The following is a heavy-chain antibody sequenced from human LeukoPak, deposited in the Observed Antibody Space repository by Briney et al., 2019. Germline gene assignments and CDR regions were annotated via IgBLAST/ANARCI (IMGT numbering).Heavy chain of an antibody. J-gene: IGHJ4*02. V-gene: IGHV1-18*01. CDR2: ISAYNGNT. D-gene: IGHD3-3*01. Sequence: ASVKVSCKASGYTFTSYGISWVRQAPGQGLEWMGWISAYNGNTNYAQKFQGRVTITADKSTSTAYMELSSLRSEDTAVYYCARDFWSGYPNNFDYWGQGTLVTVSS. CDR1: GYTFTSYG. CDR3: ARDFWSGYPNNFDY.